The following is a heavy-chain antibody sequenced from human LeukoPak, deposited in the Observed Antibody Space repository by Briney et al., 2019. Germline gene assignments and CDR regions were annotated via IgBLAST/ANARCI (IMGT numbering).Heavy chain of an antibody. V-gene: IGHV3-66*01. CDR1: GGSISSYY. D-gene: IGHD3-22*01. CDR3: ARDVGYDSSGVDY. J-gene: IGHJ4*02. CDR2: IYSGGST. Sequence: ETLSLTCTVSGGSISSYYWSWVRQAPGKGLEWVSVIYSGGSTYYADSVKGRFTISRDNSKNTVYLQMNSLRAEDTAVYYCARDVGYDSSGVDYWGQGTLVTVSS.